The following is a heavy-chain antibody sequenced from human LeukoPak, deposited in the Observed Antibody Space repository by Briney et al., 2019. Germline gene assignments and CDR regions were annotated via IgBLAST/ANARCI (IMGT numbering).Heavy chain of an antibody. CDR1: GYTFTSYG. CDR3: ARDSAVAGKGGTDY. CDR2: ISAYNGNT. Sequence: ASVKVSCKASGYTFTSYGISWVRQAPGQGLEWMGWISAYNGNTNYAQKLQGRVTMTTDTSTGTAYMELRSLRSDDTAVYYCARDSAVAGKGGTDYWGQGTLVTVSS. V-gene: IGHV1-18*01. J-gene: IGHJ4*02. D-gene: IGHD6-19*01.